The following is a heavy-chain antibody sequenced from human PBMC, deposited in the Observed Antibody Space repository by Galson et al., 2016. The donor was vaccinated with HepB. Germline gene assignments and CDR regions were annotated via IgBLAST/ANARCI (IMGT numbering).Heavy chain of an antibody. D-gene: IGHD5/OR15-5a*01. Sequence: SLRLSCAASGYTSSDHYMDWVRQATGKGLEWVGRTRNRRNSSITDYAASVRGRFTISRDDSKNSVYLQMNSLKTEDTAVYYCVRWVSGAADYWGQGALVTVSS. CDR3: VRWVSGAADY. CDR1: GYTSSDHY. V-gene: IGHV3-72*01. CDR2: TRNRRNSSIT. J-gene: IGHJ4*02.